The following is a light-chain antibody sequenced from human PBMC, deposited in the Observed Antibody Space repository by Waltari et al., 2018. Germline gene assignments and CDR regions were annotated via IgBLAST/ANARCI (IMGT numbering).Light chain of an antibody. Sequence: ETVLTQSPATLSASPAERATLPCRASQSVSSNLAWYQQRPGQAPRLLSYDASTRASGVPARFSGSGSGTEFTLSISSLQSEDFAFYYCQQYNNWPPWTFGQGSRVDIK. CDR1: QSVSSN. J-gene: IGKJ1*01. CDR2: DAS. CDR3: QQYNNWPPWT. V-gene: IGKV3-15*01.